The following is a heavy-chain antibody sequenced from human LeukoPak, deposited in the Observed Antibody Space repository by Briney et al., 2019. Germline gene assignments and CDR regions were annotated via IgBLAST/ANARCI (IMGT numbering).Heavy chain of an antibody. CDR1: GYTFTGYY. CDR2: INPNSGGT. Sequence: ASVKVSCKASGYTFTGYYMHWVRQAPRQGLEWMGWINPNSGGTNYAQKFQGRVTMTRDTSISTAYMELSRLRSDDTAVYYCATISDYYDSSGYQEVDYWGQGTLVTVSS. D-gene: IGHD3-22*01. J-gene: IGHJ4*02. V-gene: IGHV1-2*02. CDR3: ATISDYYDSSGYQEVDY.